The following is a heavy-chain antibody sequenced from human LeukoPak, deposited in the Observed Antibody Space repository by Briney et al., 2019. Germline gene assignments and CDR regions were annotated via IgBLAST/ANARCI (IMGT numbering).Heavy chain of an antibody. CDR2: INPNSGGT. J-gene: IGHJ5*02. CDR3: ARVKGIAVAGRPNTNWFDP. CDR1: GYTFTGYY. D-gene: IGHD6-19*01. Sequence: ASVKVSCKASGYTFTGYYMHWVRQAPGQGLEWMGWINPNSGGTNYAQKFQGRVTMTRDTSISTAYMELSRLRSDDTAVYYCARVKGIAVAGRPNTNWFDPWGQGTLVTVSS. V-gene: IGHV1-2*02.